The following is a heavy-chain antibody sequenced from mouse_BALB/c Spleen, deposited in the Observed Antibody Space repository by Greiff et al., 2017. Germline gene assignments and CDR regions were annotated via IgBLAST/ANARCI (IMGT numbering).Heavy chain of an antibody. CDR2: IRNKANGYTT. Sequence: EVHLLESGGGLVQPGGSLRLSCATSGFTFTDYYMSWVRQPPGKALEWLGFIRNKANGYTTEYSASVKGRLTISRDNSQSILYLQMNTLRAEDSAACYGARETETGYLDDWGQGTTLTVSS. V-gene: IGHV7-3*02. D-gene: IGHD4-1*01. CDR3: ARETETGYLDD. J-gene: IGHJ2*01. CDR1: GFTFTDYY.